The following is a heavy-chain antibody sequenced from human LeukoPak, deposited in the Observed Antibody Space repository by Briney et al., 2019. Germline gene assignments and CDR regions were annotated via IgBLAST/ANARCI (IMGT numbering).Heavy chain of an antibody. CDR1: GFTFSSYA. CDR2: ISSNGGST. V-gene: IGHV3-64*01. D-gene: IGHD6-13*01. Sequence: GGSLRLSCAASGFTFSSYAMHWVRQAPGKGLEYVSAISSNGGSTYYANSVKGRFTISRDNSKNTLYLQMGSLRAEDMAVYYCARESVSGYSSSWYRGIIGPFDTWGQGTMVTVSS. J-gene: IGHJ3*02. CDR3: ARESVSGYSSSWYRGIIGPFDT.